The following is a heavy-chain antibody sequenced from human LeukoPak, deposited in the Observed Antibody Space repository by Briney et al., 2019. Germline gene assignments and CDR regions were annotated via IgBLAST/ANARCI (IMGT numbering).Heavy chain of an antibody. V-gene: IGHV4-39*01. D-gene: IGHD1-14*01. CDR3: ASHGTAPYYYHYYMDV. Sequence: SETLSLTCTVSGGSISGNSYYWGWIRQPPGKGLEWIGSIYYSGSTYYNPSLKSRVTISVDTSKNQFSLKLSSVTAADTAVYYCASHGTAPYYYHYYMDVWGKGTTVTVSS. J-gene: IGHJ6*03. CDR1: GGSISGNSYY. CDR2: IYYSGST.